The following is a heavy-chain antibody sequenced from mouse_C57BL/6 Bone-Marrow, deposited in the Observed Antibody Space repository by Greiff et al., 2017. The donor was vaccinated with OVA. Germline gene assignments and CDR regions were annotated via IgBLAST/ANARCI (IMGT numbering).Heavy chain of an antibody. CDR2: ISGGGGNT. Sequence: VKLVESGGGFVKPGGSLKLSFAASGFPFNNYSMFWVCQTPEKRLEWVANISGGGGNTYYPDSVKGLFTISRDNANNTLYLQMSSLRSEDTALYYCARDGYYPYYFDYWGQGTTLTVSS. J-gene: IGHJ2*01. CDR3: ARDGYYPYYFDY. CDR1: GFPFNNYS. V-gene: IGHV5-9*01. D-gene: IGHD2-3*01.